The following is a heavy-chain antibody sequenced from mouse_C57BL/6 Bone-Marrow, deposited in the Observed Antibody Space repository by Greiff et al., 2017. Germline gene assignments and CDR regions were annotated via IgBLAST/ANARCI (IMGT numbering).Heavy chain of an antibody. CDR2: IYPRSGNT. CDR3: ARSKMGTYYFDY. J-gene: IGHJ2*01. D-gene: IGHD2-3*01. CDR1: GYTFTSYG. V-gene: IGHV1-81*01. Sequence: VQLQQSGAELARPGASVKLSCKASGYTFTSYGISWVKQRTGQGLEWIGEIYPRSGNTYYNEKFKGKATLTADKSSSTAYMELRSLTSEDSAVYFCARSKMGTYYFDYWGQGTTLTGSS.